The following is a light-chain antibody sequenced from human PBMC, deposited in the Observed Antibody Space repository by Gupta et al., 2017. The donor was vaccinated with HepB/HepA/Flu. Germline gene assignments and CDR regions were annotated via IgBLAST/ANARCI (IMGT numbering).Light chain of an antibody. V-gene: IGKV1-5*03. Sequence: DIQMTQSPSTLSASVGDRVTITCRAGQNIDRWLAWYQQNPGRVPKLLIYKASSLESGVPSRFSGSGSGTEFTLTIRSLQPDDFATYYCQRDRSYPLTFGQGTLLDIK. CDR3: QRDRSYPLT. CDR1: QNIDRW. J-gene: IGKJ5*01. CDR2: KAS.